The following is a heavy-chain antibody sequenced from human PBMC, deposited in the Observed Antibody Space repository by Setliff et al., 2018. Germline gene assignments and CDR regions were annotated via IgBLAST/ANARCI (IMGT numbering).Heavy chain of an antibody. V-gene: IGHV4-61*09. D-gene: IGHD6-6*01. CDR1: DDSISSRHYY. J-gene: IGHJ4*02. CDR2: IYTSWST. Sequence: SETLSLTCTVSDDSISSRHYYWSWIRQPAGKELEWIGQIYTSWSTNYNPSLKSRVTISVDTSKDQFSLKLISMTAADTAVYYCARGRNVAARLLDSWGQGTLVTVSS. CDR3: ARGRNVAARLLDS.